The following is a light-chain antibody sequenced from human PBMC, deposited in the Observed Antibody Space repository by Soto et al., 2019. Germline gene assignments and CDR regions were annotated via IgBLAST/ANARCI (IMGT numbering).Light chain of an antibody. V-gene: IGLV2-14*01. J-gene: IGLJ2*01. CDR2: DVS. Sequence: QSALTQPASVSGSPGQSITISCTGTSSDVGDYNYVSWYQQHPGKAPKLVIYDVSNRPSGVSSRFSGSKSGNTASLTISGLQAEDEADYYCSSYTSSSTPVVFGGGTKLTVL. CDR3: SSYTSSSTPVV. CDR1: SSDVGDYNY.